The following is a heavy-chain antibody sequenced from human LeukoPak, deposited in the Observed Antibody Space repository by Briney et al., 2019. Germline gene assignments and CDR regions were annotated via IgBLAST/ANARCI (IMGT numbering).Heavy chain of an antibody. D-gene: IGHD6-19*01. CDR2: ISGSGGST. Sequence: PGGSLRLSCAASGFTFSTYAMSWVRQARGKGLEWVSGISGSGGSTYYADSVKGRFTISRDNSKNTLYLQMNSLRAEDTAVYYCANGKAVADTSDSWGQGTLVTVSS. CDR1: GFTFSTYA. J-gene: IGHJ4*02. CDR3: ANGKAVADTSDS. V-gene: IGHV3-23*01.